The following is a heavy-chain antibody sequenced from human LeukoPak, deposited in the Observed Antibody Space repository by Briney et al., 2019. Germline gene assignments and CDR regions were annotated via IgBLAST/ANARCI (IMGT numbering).Heavy chain of an antibody. CDR2: IIPIFGTA. V-gene: IGHV1-69*01. Sequence: SVKVSCTASGGTFSSYAISGVRQAPGQGLEWMGGIIPIFGTANYAQKFQGRVTITADESTSTAYMELSSLRSEDTAVYYCAREVRDGYNFDYYFDYWGQGTLVTVSS. D-gene: IGHD5-24*01. CDR3: AREVRDGYNFDYYFDY. J-gene: IGHJ4*02. CDR1: GGTFSSYA.